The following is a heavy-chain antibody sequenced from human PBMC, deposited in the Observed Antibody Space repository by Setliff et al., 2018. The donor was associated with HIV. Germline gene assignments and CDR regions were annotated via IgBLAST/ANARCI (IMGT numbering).Heavy chain of an antibody. D-gene: IGHD3-22*01. CDR1: GGSISSYY. Sequence: PSETLSLTCAVSGGSISSYYGSWIRQSAGKGLEWIGRIYSSGSTNYNPSLKSRVTISVDTSKNQFSLKLTSVTAADTAVYYCARGGGYDRSGYSHAFDFWGQGTMVTVSS. CDR3: ARGGGYDRSGYSHAFDF. CDR2: IYSSGST. J-gene: IGHJ3*01. V-gene: IGHV4-4*07.